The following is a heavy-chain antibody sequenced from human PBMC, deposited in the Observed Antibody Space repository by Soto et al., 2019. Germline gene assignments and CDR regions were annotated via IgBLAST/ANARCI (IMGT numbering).Heavy chain of an antibody. CDR1: GFTFSDYY. Sequence: GGSLRLSCAASGFTFSDYYMRWIRQAPGKGLECVSYFSSSSSYTNYADSVKGRFTISRDNAKNSLYLQMNSLRAEDTAVYYSARDPGILRDYSYYGIDFWGQGTTVTVCS. D-gene: IGHD3-10*01. J-gene: IGHJ6*02. CDR3: ARDPGILRDYSYYGIDF. CDR2: FSSSSSYT. V-gene: IGHV3-11*06.